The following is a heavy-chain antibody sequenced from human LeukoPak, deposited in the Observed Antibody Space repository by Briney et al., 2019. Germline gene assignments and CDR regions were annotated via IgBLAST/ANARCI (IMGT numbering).Heavy chain of an antibody. D-gene: IGHD2/OR15-2a*01. Sequence: RGSLRLSCAASGFTFSSYGMHWVRQAPGKGLEWVAVIWYDGSNKYYPDSVQGRFTISRDNSKNTLYLQVNSLRAEDTAVYYCARDRSMSGWYIGLWGRGTLVTVSS. CDR2: IWYDGSNK. CDR3: ARDRSMSGWYIGL. V-gene: IGHV3-33*01. J-gene: IGHJ2*01. CDR1: GFTFSSYG.